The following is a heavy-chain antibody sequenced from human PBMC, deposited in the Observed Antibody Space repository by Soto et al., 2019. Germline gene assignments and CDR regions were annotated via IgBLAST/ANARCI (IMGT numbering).Heavy chain of an antibody. V-gene: IGHV3-11*06. Sequence: GGSLRLSCTASGFTFSDYYMSWIRQAPGKGLEWVSYISSSSSYTNYADSVKGRFTISRDNAKNSLYLQMNSLRAEDTAVYYCARDQGHTFTIVATHWRAAIGAFDIWGQGTMVTVSS. J-gene: IGHJ3*02. CDR3: ARDQGHTFTIVATHWRAAIGAFDI. CDR1: GFTFSDYY. CDR2: ISSSSSYT. D-gene: IGHD5-12*01.